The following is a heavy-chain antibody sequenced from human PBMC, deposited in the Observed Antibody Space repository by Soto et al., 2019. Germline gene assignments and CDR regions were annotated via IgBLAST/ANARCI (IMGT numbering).Heavy chain of an antibody. CDR2: ISNSSSII. CDR3: ARGVPAAMSYFQY. V-gene: IGHV3-48*01. Sequence: GGSLRLSCAASGFTFRSYSMNWVRQAPGKGLEWVSYISNSSSIIYYADSVKGRFTISRDNAKNSLYLQMNSLRAEDTAIYYCARGVPAAMSYFQYWGQGTLVTVSS. CDR1: GFTFRSYS. D-gene: IGHD2-2*01. J-gene: IGHJ1*01.